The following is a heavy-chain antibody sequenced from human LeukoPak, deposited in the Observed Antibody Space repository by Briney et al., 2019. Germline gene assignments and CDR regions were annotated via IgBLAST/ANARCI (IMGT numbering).Heavy chain of an antibody. CDR3: ATRLVEMDTIGLYYYYGIDV. Sequence: SVKVSCKASGGTFSSYAISWVRQAPGQGLEWMGRIIPILAIANYAQKFQGRVTITADKSTCTAYMELSSLRSEDTAVYYCATRLVEMDTIGLYYYYGIDVWGEETTVTVSS. V-gene: IGHV1-69*04. CDR1: GGTFSSYA. D-gene: IGHD5-24*01. CDR2: IIPILAIA. J-gene: IGHJ6*04.